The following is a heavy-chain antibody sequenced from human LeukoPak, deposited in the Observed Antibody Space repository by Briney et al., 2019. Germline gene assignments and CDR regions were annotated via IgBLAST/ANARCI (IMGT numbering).Heavy chain of an antibody. J-gene: IGHJ3*02. D-gene: IGHD2/OR15-2a*01. V-gene: IGHV1-69*06. CDR1: GGTFSSYA. CDR2: IIPIFGTA. Sequence: SVKVSCKASGGTFSSYAISWVRQAPGQGLEWMGGIIPIFGTANYAQKFQGRVTITADKSTSTAYMELSSLRSEDTAVYYCARDPIVRANDAFDIWGQGTMVTVSS. CDR3: ARDPIVRANDAFDI.